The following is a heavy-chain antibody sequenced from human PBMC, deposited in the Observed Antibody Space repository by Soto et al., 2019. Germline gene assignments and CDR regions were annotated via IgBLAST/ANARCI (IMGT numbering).Heavy chain of an antibody. J-gene: IGHJ4*02. D-gene: IGHD1-26*01. CDR3: ARDKIKGAPDYLDS. CDR1: GFTFSANA. CDR2: IAYDGTIK. Sequence: QEQLVESGGDVVQPGRSLTLSCAASGFTFSANAMHWVRQAPGKGLEWVAVIAYDGTIKIYRDSVKGRFTTSRDDSKRTLYLQMNSLRPEDTAVYYCARDKIKGAPDYLDSWGQGTLVTVSS. V-gene: IGHV3-30-3*01.